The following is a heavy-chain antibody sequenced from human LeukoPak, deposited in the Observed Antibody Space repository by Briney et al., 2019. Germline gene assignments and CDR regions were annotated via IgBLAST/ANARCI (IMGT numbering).Heavy chain of an antibody. D-gene: IGHD2-2*01. V-gene: IGHV4-34*01. CDR1: GGSFSGYY. CDR2: INHSEST. CDR3: ARGNIVVVPAALYYYFDY. Sequence: PSETLSLTCAVYGGSFSGYYGSWIRQPPGKGLEWIGEINHSESTNYNPSLKSRVTISVDTSKNQFSLKLSSVTAADTAVYYCARGNIVVVPAALYYYFDYWGQGTLVTVSS. J-gene: IGHJ4*02.